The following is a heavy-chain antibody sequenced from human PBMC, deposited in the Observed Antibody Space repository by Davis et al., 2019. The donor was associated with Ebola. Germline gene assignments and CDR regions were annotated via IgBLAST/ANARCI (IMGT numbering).Heavy chain of an antibody. V-gene: IGHV3-43*02. CDR1: GLTFDDYA. D-gene: IGHD6-19*01. J-gene: IGHJ4*02. CDR3: AKDIHMKRDSGWHGFDY. Sequence: PGGSLRLSCAAYGLTFDDYAMHWVRQAPGKGLEWVALISGDGGSISYADSVRGRFTISRDNSKNSLYLQMNSLRTEDTALYYCAKDIHMKRDSGWHGFDYWGQGTLVTVSS. CDR2: ISGDGGSI.